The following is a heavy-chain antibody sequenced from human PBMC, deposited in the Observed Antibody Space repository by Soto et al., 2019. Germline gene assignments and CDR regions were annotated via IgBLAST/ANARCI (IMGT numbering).Heavy chain of an antibody. CDR2: MYYSGST. J-gene: IGHJ4*02. V-gene: IGHV4-31*03. CDR1: GASISSDGYY. Sequence: QVQLQESGPGLVRPSQTLSLTCTVSGASISSDGYYWGWIRQHPGKVLEYIAYMYYSGSTYYNPSLKSRVTMSVDASKNQFSLKLSSVTAADTAVYYCARSRQTVTSRFDFWGQGALVTVSS. CDR3: ARSRQTVTSRFDF. D-gene: IGHD4-17*01.